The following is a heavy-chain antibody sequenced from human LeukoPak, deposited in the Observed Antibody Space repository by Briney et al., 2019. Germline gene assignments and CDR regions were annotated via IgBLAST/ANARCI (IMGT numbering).Heavy chain of an antibody. CDR1: GFTFSGSA. V-gene: IGHV3-73*01. Sequence: PGGALRLSCAASGFTFSGSAMHWVRQASGKGLEWVGRIRSKANSYATAYAASVKCRFTISRDDSKNTAYLQMNSLKTEDTAVYYCTSLVGLGGYWGQGTLVTVSS. CDR3: TSLVGLGGY. J-gene: IGHJ4*02. CDR2: IRSKANSYAT. D-gene: IGHD3/OR15-3a*01.